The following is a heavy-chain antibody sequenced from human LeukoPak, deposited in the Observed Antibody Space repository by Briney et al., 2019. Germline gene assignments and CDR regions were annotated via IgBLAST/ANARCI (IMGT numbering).Heavy chain of an antibody. D-gene: IGHD3/OR15-3a*01. J-gene: IGHJ4*02. V-gene: IGHV3-23*01. CDR2: ITASGDST. Sequence: PGGSLRVYCAASGFTFSSYAMSWVRQAPGKGLEWVSAITASGDSTYYVDSVKGRFTISRDNSKNTLYLQMNSPRADDTAVYYCAKSDHVFWTGYKRWGQGTLVTVSS. CDR3: AKSDHVFWTGYKR. CDR1: GFTFSSYA.